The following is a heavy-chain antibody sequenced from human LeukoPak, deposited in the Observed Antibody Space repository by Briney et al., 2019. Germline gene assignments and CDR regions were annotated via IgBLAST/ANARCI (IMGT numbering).Heavy chain of an antibody. CDR2: ISSSSSYI. D-gene: IGHD3-22*01. CDR3: ARVGDSSGYYYYYYYMDV. V-gene: IGHV3-21*01. J-gene: IGHJ6*03. Sequence: GGSLRLSCAASGFTFSSYSMNWVRQAPGKGLEWVSSISSSSSYIYYADSVKGRFTISRDNAKNSLYLQMNSLRAEDTAVYYCARVGDSSGYYYYYYYMDVWGKGTTVTVSS. CDR1: GFTFSSYS.